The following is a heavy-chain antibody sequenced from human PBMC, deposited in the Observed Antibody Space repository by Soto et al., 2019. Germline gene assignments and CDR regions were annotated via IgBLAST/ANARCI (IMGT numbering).Heavy chain of an antibody. Sequence: SETLSLTCTVSGGSISSSSYYWGWIRQPPGKGLEWIGSIYYSGSTYYNPSLKSRVTISVDTSKNQFSLKLSSVTAADKAVYYCARLWFGELSNWFDPWGQGTLVTVSS. CDR2: IYYSGST. CDR3: ARLWFGELSNWFDP. CDR1: GGSISSSSYY. J-gene: IGHJ5*02. D-gene: IGHD3-10*01. V-gene: IGHV4-39*01.